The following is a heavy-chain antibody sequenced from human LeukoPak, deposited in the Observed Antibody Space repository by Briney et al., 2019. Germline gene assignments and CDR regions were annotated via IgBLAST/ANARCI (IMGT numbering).Heavy chain of an antibody. CDR2: LSRGGDTT. CDR1: GFSFSRHA. D-gene: IGHD2-15*01. CDR3: ANEEVANDC. J-gene: IGHJ4*02. Sequence: GVSLRLSCAVSGFSFSRHAMTWFRQPPGKGLEWVSALSRGGDTTDYADPVKGRFTISRDISKDILYLQLDRLRADDTALYYCANEEVANDCWGQGTLVTVPS. V-gene: IGHV3-23*01.